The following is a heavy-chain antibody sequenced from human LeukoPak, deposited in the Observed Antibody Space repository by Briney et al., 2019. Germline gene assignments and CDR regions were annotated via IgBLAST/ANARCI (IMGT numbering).Heavy chain of an antibody. CDR2: ISDTGNT. Sequence: GGSLRLSCAASGYTLSSYAMSWVRQAPGKGLEWVSAISDTGNTYHADSVKGRFTISRDSSKNTLFLQMNRLRPEDAAVYYCAKAPVTTCRGAFCYPFDYWGLGTLVTVSS. D-gene: IGHD2-15*01. V-gene: IGHV3-23*01. CDR3: AKAPVTTCRGAFCYPFDY. J-gene: IGHJ4*02. CDR1: GYTLSSYA.